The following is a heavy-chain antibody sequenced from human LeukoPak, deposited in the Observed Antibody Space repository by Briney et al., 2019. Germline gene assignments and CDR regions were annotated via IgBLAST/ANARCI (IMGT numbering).Heavy chain of an antibody. CDR1: GFTFSSYS. D-gene: IGHD2-21*02. V-gene: IGHV3-21*01. CDR2: ISSSSSYI. J-gene: IGHJ5*02. CDR3: ARAVGTYCGGDCYSWWFDP. Sequence: GGSLRLSCAASGFTFSSYSMNWVRQAPGKGLEWVSSISSSSSYIYYADSVKGRFTISRDSAKNSLYLQMNSLRAEDTAVYYCARAVGTYCGGDCYSWWFDPWGQGTLVTVSS.